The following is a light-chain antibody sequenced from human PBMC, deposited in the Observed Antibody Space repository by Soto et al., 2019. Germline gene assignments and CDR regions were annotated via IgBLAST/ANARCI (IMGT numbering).Light chain of an antibody. CDR1: QRIGDY. CDR2: DXS. V-gene: IGKV3-15*01. J-gene: IGKJ4*01. CDR3: QHYVTWPLT. Sequence: AALSVKSGEGASLSCRASQRIGDYLAWYQQKPVQTXXXLXXDXSXRSTGVPARFSGSRSGAEFTLTISRLQSEDFAVYYCQHYVTWPLTFGGGTKV.